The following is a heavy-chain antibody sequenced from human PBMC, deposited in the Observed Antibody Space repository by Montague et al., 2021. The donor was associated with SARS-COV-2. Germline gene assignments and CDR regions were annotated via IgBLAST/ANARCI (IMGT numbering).Heavy chain of an antibody. V-gene: IGHV3-30*03. J-gene: IGHJ4*02. CDR2: KNK. CDR3: ARPRGGYSSYFYY. D-gene: IGHD6-13*01. Sequence: KNKYYVDSVKGGFTISRDNSKNTLYLPMISLRAEETAVYYCARPRGGYSSYFYYLGQGTLVTVSS.